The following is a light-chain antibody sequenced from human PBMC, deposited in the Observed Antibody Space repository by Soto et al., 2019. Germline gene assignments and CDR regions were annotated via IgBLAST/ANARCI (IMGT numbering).Light chain of an antibody. CDR1: QSVSSY. CDR2: DAS. J-gene: IGKJ1*01. CDR3: HQRGNWPRT. Sequence: EIVLTQSPATLSLSPGERATLSCRASQSVSSYLGRYQQRPGQAPRLLIYDASNRATGIPARFSGSGSGTDFTLTISSLEPEDFAVYYCHQRGNWPRTFGQGTKVEVK. V-gene: IGKV3-11*01.